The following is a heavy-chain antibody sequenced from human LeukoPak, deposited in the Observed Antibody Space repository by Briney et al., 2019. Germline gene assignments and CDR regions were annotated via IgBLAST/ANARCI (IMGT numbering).Heavy chain of an antibody. CDR1: GGSISSGSHY. D-gene: IGHD3-22*01. V-gene: IGHV4-61*02. Sequence: PSETLSLTCTVSGGSISSGSHYWSWIRQPAGKGLEWIGRIYTSGSTNYNPSLKSRVTISVDTSKNQFSLKLTSVNAADTAVYYCARAGYYDTWFDPWGQGTLVTVSS. CDR2: IYTSGST. J-gene: IGHJ5*02. CDR3: ARAGYYDTWFDP.